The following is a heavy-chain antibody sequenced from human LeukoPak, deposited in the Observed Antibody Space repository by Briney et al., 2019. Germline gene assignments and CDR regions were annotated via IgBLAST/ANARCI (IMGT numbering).Heavy chain of an antibody. CDR3: AKDPIDWGTIYFDY. D-gene: IGHD3-9*01. CDR2: IRYDGTEK. CDR1: GFTFKNYG. Sequence: GGSLRLSCGASGFTFKNYGMHWVRQAPGKGLEWVAFIRYDGTEKYYADSVKGRFTISRDNSKNTLYLQMNSLRAEDTAVYYCAKDPIDWGTIYFDYWGQGTLVTVSS. V-gene: IGHV3-30*02. J-gene: IGHJ4*02.